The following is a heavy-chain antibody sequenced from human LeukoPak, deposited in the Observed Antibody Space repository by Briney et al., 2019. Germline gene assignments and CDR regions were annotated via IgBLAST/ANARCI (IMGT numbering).Heavy chain of an antibody. CDR2: IYYSGST. CDR3: ARGGQITIFGVVITAHAFDI. Sequence: SETLSLTCAVSGGSISSYYWSWIRQPPGKGLEWIGYIYYSGSTNYNPSLKSRATISVDTSKNQFSLKLSSVTAADTAVYYCARGGQITIFGVVITAHAFDIWGQGTMVTVSS. V-gene: IGHV4-59*01. D-gene: IGHD3-3*01. J-gene: IGHJ3*02. CDR1: GGSISSYY.